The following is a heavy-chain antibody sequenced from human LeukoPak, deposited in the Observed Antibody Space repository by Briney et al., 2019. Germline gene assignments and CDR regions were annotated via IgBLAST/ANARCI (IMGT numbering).Heavy chain of an antibody. D-gene: IGHD2-2*01. V-gene: IGHV1-24*01. J-gene: IGHJ6*03. CDR1: GYTLTELS. CDR3: ARDHIVVVPAAGGINYYYMDV. CDR2: FDPEDGET. Sequence: ASVKVSCKVSGYTLTELSMHWVRQAPGKGLEWMGGFDPEDGETIYAQKFQGRVTMTRDTSISTAYMELSRLRSDDTAVYYCARDHIVVVPAAGGINYYYMDVWGKGTTVTVSS.